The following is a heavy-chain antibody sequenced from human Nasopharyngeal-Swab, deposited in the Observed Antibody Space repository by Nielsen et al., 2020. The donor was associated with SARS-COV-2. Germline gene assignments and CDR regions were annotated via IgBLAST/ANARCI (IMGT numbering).Heavy chain of an antibody. J-gene: IGHJ5*02. V-gene: IGHV1-18*04. CDR2: ISAYNGNT. Sequence: SVKVSCKASGYTFTGYYMHWVRQAPGQGLEWMGWISAYNGNTNYAQKLQGRVTMTTDTSTSTAYMELRSLRSGDTAVYYCARDTHLGYCSSTSCYGGWFDPWGQGTLVTVSS. CDR3: ARDTHLGYCSSTSCYGGWFDP. D-gene: IGHD2-2*01. CDR1: GYTFTGYY.